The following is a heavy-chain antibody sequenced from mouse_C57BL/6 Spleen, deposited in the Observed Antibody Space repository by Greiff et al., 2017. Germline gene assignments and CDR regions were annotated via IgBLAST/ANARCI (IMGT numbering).Heavy chain of an antibody. J-gene: IGHJ4*01. CDR2: IDPSDSYT. V-gene: IGHV1-50*01. Sequence: QVQLQQPGAELVKPGASVKLSCKASGYTFTSYWMQWVKQRPGKGLEWIGEIDPSDSYTNYNQKFKGKATLTVDTSSSTAYMQLSSLTSEDSAVYYCAKKRGAYYSNYEAMDYWGQGTSVTVSS. CDR3: AKKRGAYYSNYEAMDY. D-gene: IGHD2-5*01. CDR1: GYTFTSYW.